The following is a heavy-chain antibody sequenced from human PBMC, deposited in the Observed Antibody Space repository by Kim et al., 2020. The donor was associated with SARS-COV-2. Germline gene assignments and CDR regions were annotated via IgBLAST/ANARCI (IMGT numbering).Heavy chain of an antibody. V-gene: IGHV3-23*01. Sequence: GGSLRLSCAASGFTFNNYAMTWVRQAPGKGLEWVSTVSGSGDRTYYTDAVKGRFTISRDNSKNTLFLQMNSLRDEDTAVYYCAKYGGYWYVDNWGQGTPVTVSS. CDR1: GFTFNNYA. J-gene: IGHJ4*02. CDR3: AKYGGYWYVDN. CDR2: VSGSGDRT. D-gene: IGHD1-26*01.